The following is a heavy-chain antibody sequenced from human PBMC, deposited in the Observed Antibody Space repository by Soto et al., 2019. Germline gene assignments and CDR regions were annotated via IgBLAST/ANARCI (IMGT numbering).Heavy chain of an antibody. CDR1: GGSISSYY. V-gene: IGHV4-59*01. D-gene: IGHD2-8*02. CDR3: ARDKITGLFDY. J-gene: IGHJ4*02. Sequence: SETLSLTCSVSGGSISSYYWSWIRQPPGKGLEWIGYIYYSGSTNYNPSLKSRVTISVDTSKNQFSLKLSSVTAADTAVYYCARDKITGLFDYWGQGTLVTVSS. CDR2: IYYSGST.